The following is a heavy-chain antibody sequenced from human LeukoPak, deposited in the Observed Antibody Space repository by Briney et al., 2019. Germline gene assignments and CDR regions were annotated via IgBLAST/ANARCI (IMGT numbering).Heavy chain of an antibody. CDR3: AKLVAGGYYYYGMDV. CDR1: GFTFSNFG. V-gene: IGHV3-30*02. J-gene: IGHJ6*02. CDR2: ISYDGKDK. Sequence: GGSLRLSCVTSGFTFSNFGMNWVRQAPGKGLQWVAFISYDGKDKYYSDSVKGRITISRDNSKSTLYVQMDSLRTEDTAVYYCAKLVAGGYYYYGMDVWGQGTTVTVSS. D-gene: IGHD6-19*01.